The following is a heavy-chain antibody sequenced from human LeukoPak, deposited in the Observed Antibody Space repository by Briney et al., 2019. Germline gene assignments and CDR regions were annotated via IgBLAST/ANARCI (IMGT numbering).Heavy chain of an antibody. CDR1: GYNFIYYY. V-gene: IGHV1-46*01. CDR2: INPSGGST. J-gene: IGHJ5*02. CDR3: ASGEWTGGDQYRGFDP. D-gene: IGHD4-17*01. Sequence: ASVKVSCKTSGYNFIYYYIHWVRQAPGQGLEWMALINPSGGSTSYAQKFQGRVTMTRDTSTSTVYMELRSLRSEDTAVYYCASGEWTGGDQYRGFDPWGQGTLVTVSS.